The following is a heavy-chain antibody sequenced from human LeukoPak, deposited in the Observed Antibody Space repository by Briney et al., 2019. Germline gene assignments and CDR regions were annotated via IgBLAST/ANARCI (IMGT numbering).Heavy chain of an antibody. V-gene: IGHV4-30-4*08. CDR3: ARSWEYYDSSGYQGDSGFDY. CDR2: IYYSGTT. J-gene: IGHJ4*02. Sequence: SQTLSLTXTVSGGSISSGDYYWSWIRQPPGKGLEWIGYIYYSGTTYYNPSLTSRVTISVDTSKTQFSLKLSSVTAADTAVYYCARSWEYYDSSGYQGDSGFDYWGQRTLVTVSS. CDR1: GGSISSGDYY. D-gene: IGHD3-22*01.